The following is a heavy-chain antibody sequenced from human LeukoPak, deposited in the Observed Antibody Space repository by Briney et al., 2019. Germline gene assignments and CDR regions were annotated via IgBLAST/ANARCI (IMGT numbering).Heavy chain of an antibody. CDR1: GGSISGYF. CDR3: ARMTTVDY. Sequence: PSETLSLTCTVSGGSISGYFWSWIRQPAGKGLEWIGRIHDNGDSNHNPSLKSRATMALDTSGNQFSLKLSSVTAADTAVYYCARMTTVDYWGQGTLVTVSS. D-gene: IGHD4-17*01. CDR2: IHDNGDS. J-gene: IGHJ4*02. V-gene: IGHV4-4*07.